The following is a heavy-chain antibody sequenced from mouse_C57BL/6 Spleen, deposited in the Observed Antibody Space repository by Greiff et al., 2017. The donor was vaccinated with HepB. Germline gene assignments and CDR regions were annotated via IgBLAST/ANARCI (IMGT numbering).Heavy chain of an antibody. J-gene: IGHJ3*01. V-gene: IGHV14-1*01. Sequence: EVQLQQSGAELVRPGASVKLSCTASGFNIKDYYMHWVKQRPEQGLEWIGRIDPEDGDTEYAPKFQGKATMTADTSSNTAYLQLSSLTSEDTAVYYFTSFITTVPPFAYWGQGTLVTVSA. CDR2: IDPEDGDT. D-gene: IGHD1-1*01. CDR1: GFNIKDYY. CDR3: TSFITTVPPFAY.